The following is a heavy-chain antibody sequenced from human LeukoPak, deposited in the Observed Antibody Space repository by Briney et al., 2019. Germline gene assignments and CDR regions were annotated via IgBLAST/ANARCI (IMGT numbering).Heavy chain of an antibody. CDR1: GFTFSDYY. Sequence: GGSLRLSCAASGFTFSDYYMSWIRQAPGKGLEWVSYISSSGSTIYYADSVKGQFTISGDNAKNSLYLKMNSLRAEDTAVYYCARGINYYGSGSPSHYFDYWGQGTLVTVSS. CDR2: ISSSGSTI. V-gene: IGHV3-11*04. CDR3: ARGINYYGSGSPSHYFDY. D-gene: IGHD3-10*01. J-gene: IGHJ4*02.